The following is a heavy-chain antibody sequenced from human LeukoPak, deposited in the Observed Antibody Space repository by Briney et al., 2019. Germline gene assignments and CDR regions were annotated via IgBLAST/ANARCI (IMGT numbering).Heavy chain of an antibody. CDR2: ISSSGSTI. D-gene: IGHD5-12*01. CDR3: ASEGVYSGYDGAFDY. J-gene: IGHJ4*02. CDR1: GFTFSSYE. V-gene: IGHV3-48*03. Sequence: PGGSLRLSCAASGFTFSSYEMNWVRQAPGKGLEWVSYISSSGSTIYYADSVKGRFTISRDNAKNSLYLQMNSLRAEDTAVYYCASEGVYSGYDGAFDYWGQGTLVTVSS.